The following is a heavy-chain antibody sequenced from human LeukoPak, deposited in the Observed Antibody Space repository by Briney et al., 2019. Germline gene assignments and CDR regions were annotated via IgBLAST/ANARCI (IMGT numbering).Heavy chain of an antibody. CDR3: ARAQGSYYDSSGYYYSLPDAFDI. V-gene: IGHV4-59*01. CDR1: GGSTSSYY. J-gene: IGHJ3*02. D-gene: IGHD3-22*01. CDR2: IYYSGGT. Sequence: SETLSLTCTVSGGSTSSYYWSWVRQPLGEGLEWIGYIYYSGGTNYNPSLKSRVTISVDTSKNQFSLKLSSVTAADTAVYYCARAQGSYYDSSGYYYSLPDAFDIWGQGTMVTVSS.